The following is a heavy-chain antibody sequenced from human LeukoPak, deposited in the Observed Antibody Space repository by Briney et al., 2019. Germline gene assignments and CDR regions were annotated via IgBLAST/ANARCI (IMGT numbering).Heavy chain of an antibody. CDR1: GFTFSSYE. CDR3: ARLQDGGNSGFDY. Sequence: GGSPRLSCAASGFTFSSYEMNWVRQAPGKGLEWVSYISSSGSTIYYADSVKGRFTISRDNAKNSLYLQMNSLRAEDTAVYYCARLQDGGNSGFDYWGQGTLVTVSS. D-gene: IGHD4-23*01. J-gene: IGHJ4*02. V-gene: IGHV3-48*03. CDR2: ISSSGSTI.